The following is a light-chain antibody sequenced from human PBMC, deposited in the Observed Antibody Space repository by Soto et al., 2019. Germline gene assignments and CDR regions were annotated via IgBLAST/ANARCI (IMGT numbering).Light chain of an antibody. CDR1: QSVGSSY. V-gene: IGKV3-20*01. CDR3: QQFGSSFT. CDR2: GAS. Sequence: EIVLTQSPGTLSLSPGERATLSCRASQSVGSSYLAWYQQKPGQAPRLLIYGASSRATGIPDRFSGSGSGTAFTLTISRLEPEDFAVYSCQQFGSSFTFGPGTKVDIK. J-gene: IGKJ3*01.